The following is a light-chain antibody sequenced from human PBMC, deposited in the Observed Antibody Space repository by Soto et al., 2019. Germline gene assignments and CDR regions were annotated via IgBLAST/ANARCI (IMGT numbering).Light chain of an antibody. J-gene: IGLJ2*01. CDR3: RSYRNINTVI. CDR1: SSDIGGYHY. CDR2: GVT. V-gene: IGLV2-14*01. Sequence: QSALTQPASVSGSPGQSITISCIGTSSDIGGYHYVSWYQQHTGKAPKLMIYGVTNRVSGVSDRFSASKSGNTASLTISGLQADDEADYYCRSYRNINTVIFGGGTKLTVL.